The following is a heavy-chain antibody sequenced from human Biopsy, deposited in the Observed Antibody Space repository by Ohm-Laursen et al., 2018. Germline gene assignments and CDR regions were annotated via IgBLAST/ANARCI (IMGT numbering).Heavy chain of an antibody. D-gene: IGHD2/OR15-2a*01. CDR2: IKRDGSQS. V-gene: IGHV3-7*01. J-gene: IGHJ3*01. CDR3: TRVTTYYAGTTYYDALDV. CDR1: GFTFSTYW. Sequence: SLRLSCTASGFTFSTYWMTWVRQAPGKGLEWVANIKRDGSQSNHADSVKGRFTISRDNAKNSLYLQMNSLRAEDTAVYYCTRVTTYYAGTTYYDALDVWGQGTTVTVSS.